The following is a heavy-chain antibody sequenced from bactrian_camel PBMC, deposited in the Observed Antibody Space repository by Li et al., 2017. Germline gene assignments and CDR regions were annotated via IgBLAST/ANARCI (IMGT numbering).Heavy chain of an antibody. Sequence: VQLVESGGGSVQAGDSLTLSCADSGFTFGISDMSWGRQIPGKGLEWVSGIDTGGGNTYYADSVKGRFTISRDDAKKTLYLHMNSLKTEDTATYYCAMTSWRRAASDCSTDDTSIYVTWGQGTQVTVS. J-gene: IGHJ4*01. D-gene: IGHD3*01. CDR2: IDTGGGNT. CDR3: AMTSWRRAASDCSTDDTSIYVT. CDR1: GFTFGISD. V-gene: IGHV3S40*01.